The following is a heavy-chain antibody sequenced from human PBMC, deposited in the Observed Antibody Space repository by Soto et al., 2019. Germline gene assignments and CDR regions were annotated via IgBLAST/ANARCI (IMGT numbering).Heavy chain of an antibody. CDR3: ARVMRELSMNIAAAGDVIDV. V-gene: IGHV4-31*03. Sequence: PSETLSLTCTVSGGSISSGGYYWSWIRQHPGKGLEWIGYIYYSGSTYYNPSLKSRVTISVDTSKNQFSLKLSSVTAADTAVYYCARVMRELSMNIAAAGDVIDVWGQGSSVTGSS. D-gene: IGHD6-13*01. CDR2: IYYSGST. J-gene: IGHJ6*02. CDR1: GGSISSGGYY.